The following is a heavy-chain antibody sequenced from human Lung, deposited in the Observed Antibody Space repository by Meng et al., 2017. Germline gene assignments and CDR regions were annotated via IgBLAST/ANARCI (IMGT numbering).Heavy chain of an antibody. CDR3: ARGPTTMAHDFDY. CDR2: INHSGST. Sequence: QVPEQRGAAGLLKPSESLSRTCVVSGGPVSDYYWSWISQPPGKGLEWIGEINHSGSTNYNPSVASRATISIDTSQTNLSLKLSSVTAADSAVYYCARGPTTMAHDFDYWGQGTLVTVSS. D-gene: IGHD4-11*01. J-gene: IGHJ4*02. CDR1: GGPVSDYY. V-gene: IGHV4-34*01.